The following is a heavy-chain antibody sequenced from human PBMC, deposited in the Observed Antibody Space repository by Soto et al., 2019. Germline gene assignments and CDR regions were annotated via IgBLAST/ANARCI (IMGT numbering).Heavy chain of an antibody. CDR2: IYPGDSDT. V-gene: IGHV5-51*01. J-gene: IGHJ6*02. CDR1: GYSFTSYW. D-gene: IGHD2-15*01. Sequence: GESLKISCKGSGYSFTSYWIGWVRQMPGKGLEWMGIIYPGDSDTRYSPSFQGQVTISADKSISTAYLQWSSLKASDTAMYYCARYCSGGSCYAEYGMDVWGQGNTVTVS. CDR3: ARYCSGGSCYAEYGMDV.